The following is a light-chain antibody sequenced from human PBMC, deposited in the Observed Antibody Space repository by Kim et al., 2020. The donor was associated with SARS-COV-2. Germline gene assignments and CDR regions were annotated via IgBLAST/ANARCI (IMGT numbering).Light chain of an antibody. CDR3: KQRSDWPFP. CDR1: QSVGSY. V-gene: IGKV3-11*01. CDR2: DAS. J-gene: IGKJ4*01. Sequence: SPGERATLPCRASQSVGSYLAGYQQKPGQAPRLLIYDASNRAIGIPARFSGGGYGTDFTLTISSLGPEDFAVNYCKQRSDWPFPVGGRTKVDIK.